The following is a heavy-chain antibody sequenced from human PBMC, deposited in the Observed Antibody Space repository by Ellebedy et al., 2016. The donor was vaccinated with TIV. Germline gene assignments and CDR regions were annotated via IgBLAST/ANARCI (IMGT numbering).Heavy chain of an antibody. Sequence: SETLSLTXNVSGVSISSGDYYWTWVRQPPGKGLEWIGYIYYNGRTYYNPSLKSRVAISIDTSRNQFSLRLSSVTAADTAVFYCAREDLYNSGFALDVWGQGTTVTISS. D-gene: IGHD3-22*01. CDR3: AREDLYNSGFALDV. J-gene: IGHJ6*02. CDR2: IYYNGRT. V-gene: IGHV4-30-4*01. CDR1: GVSISSGDYY.